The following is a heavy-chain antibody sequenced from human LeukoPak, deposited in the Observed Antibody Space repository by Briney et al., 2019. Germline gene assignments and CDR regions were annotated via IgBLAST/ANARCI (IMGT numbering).Heavy chain of an antibody. J-gene: IGHJ4*02. CDR2: IIPIFGTA. V-gene: IGHV1-69*05. Sequence: SVKVSCKASGGTFSSDAISWVRQAPGQGLEWMGGIIPIFGTANYAQKFQGRVTITTDESTSTAYMELSSLRSEDTAVYYCASSSNWNYIMAYWGQGTLVTVSS. D-gene: IGHD1-7*01. CDR1: GGTFSSDA. CDR3: ASSSNWNYIMAY.